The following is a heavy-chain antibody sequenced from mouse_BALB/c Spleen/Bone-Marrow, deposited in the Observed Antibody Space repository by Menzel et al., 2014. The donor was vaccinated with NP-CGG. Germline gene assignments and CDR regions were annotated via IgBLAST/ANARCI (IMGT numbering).Heavy chain of an antibody. CDR2: INPGSGDT. D-gene: IGHD4-1*01. Sequence: VQLQESGTELVRPGTSVKVSCKASGYAFTNYSIEWVKQRPGQGLEWIGVINPGSGDTSYNEKFRGKATLTADKSSSTAYMQLSSLTSDDSAVYFCARNANWLVAYWGQGTLVTVSA. V-gene: IGHV1-54*01. CDR1: GYAFTNYS. J-gene: IGHJ3*01. CDR3: ARNANWLVAY.